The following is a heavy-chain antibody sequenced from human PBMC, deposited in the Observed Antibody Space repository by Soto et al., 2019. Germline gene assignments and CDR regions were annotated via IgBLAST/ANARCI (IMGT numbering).Heavy chain of an antibody. V-gene: IGHV3-48*01. D-gene: IGHD2-2*01. CDR1: GFTFSNYD. CDR3: ARALACSSTSRSPPGTNWYFDL. Sequence: PGGSLRLSCGASGFTFSNYDMHWVRQAPGKGLEWVAYISSSGSTIYYADSVKGRFTISRDNAKNSLYLQMNSLRAEDTAVYYCARALACSSTSRSPPGTNWYFDLWGRGTLVTVSS. CDR2: ISSSGSTI. J-gene: IGHJ2*01.